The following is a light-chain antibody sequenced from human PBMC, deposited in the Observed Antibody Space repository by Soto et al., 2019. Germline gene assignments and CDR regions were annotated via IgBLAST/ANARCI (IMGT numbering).Light chain of an antibody. CDR3: QQYGSSPPT. CDR2: GAS. Sequence: EIVLTQSPGTLSLSPGERATLSCRASQSVGSYLAWYKQKPGQAPRLLLYGASSRATDIPARFSGSGSGTDFTLTISRLEPEEFAVYYCQQYGSSPPTFGQGTNVEIK. J-gene: IGKJ1*01. V-gene: IGKV3-20*01. CDR1: QSVGSY.